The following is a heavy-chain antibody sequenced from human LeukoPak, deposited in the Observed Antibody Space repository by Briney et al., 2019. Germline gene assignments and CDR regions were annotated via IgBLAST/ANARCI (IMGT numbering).Heavy chain of an antibody. V-gene: IGHV3-21*01. Sequence: GGSLRLSCAASGFTFSSYSMNWVRQAPGKGLEWVSSISSSSSYIYYADSVKGRFTISRDNAKNSLYLQMNSLRAEDTAVYYCARDTNSAGAYFDYWGQGTLVTASS. J-gene: IGHJ4*02. CDR1: GFTFSSYS. D-gene: IGHD2-21*01. CDR2: ISSSSSYI. CDR3: ARDTNSAGAYFDY.